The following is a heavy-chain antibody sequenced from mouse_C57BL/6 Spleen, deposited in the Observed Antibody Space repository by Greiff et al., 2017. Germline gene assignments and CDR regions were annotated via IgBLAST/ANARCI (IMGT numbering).Heavy chain of an antibody. V-gene: IGHV1-72*01. Sequence: QVQLQQPGAELVKPGASVTLSCKASGYTFPSYGLTWVKQRPERGLGWIGRIAPNSVGTKYNEKFKSKATLTVDKPSSTAYMQLSSLTSEDSAVYECATYGYWYFDGWGTGTTVTVSS. CDR2: IAPNSVGT. D-gene: IGHD1-1*02. CDR3: ATYGYWYFDG. J-gene: IGHJ1*03. CDR1: GYTFPSYG.